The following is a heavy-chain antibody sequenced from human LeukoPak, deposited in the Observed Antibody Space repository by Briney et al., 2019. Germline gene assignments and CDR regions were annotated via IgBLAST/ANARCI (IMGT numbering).Heavy chain of an antibody. CDR2: VFSSGRT. J-gene: IGHJ6*02. CDR1: GGSISGYY. V-gene: IGHV4-4*07. Sequence: SETLSLTCTVSGGSISGYYWSWVRQPAGKGLEWIGRVFSSGRTNYNPSLQSRVTMSPDTSKSQFSLHLASVTAADTAVYYCARDPGIELAGNYYYYGMDVWGQGTTVTGSS. CDR3: ARDPGIELAGNYYYYGMDV. D-gene: IGHD6-19*01.